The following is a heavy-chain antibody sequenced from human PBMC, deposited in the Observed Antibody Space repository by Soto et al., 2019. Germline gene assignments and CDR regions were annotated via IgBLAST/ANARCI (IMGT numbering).Heavy chain of an antibody. CDR3: ARDLVLYGLDV. CDR2: IIPNFGTA. V-gene: IGHV1-69*06. Sequence: QVQLVQSGGEVKKPGSSVKVSCKASGGAFGSYTISWVRRAPGQGLEWMGGIIPNFGTANDAQKFQGRVTIIADNSTTAAYMELTSLRSEDTAVYYCARDLVLYGLDVWRQGTTVNVSS. J-gene: IGHJ6*02. D-gene: IGHD6-13*01. CDR1: GGAFGSYT.